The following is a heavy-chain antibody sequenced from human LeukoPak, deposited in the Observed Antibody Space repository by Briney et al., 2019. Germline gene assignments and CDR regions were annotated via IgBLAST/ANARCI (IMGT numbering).Heavy chain of an antibody. Sequence: PSETLSLTCAVYGGSFSGYYWSWIRQPPGKGLEWIGEINHSGSTNYNPSLKSRVTISVDTSKSQFPLKLSSVTAADTAVYYCARQGRTYYYYMDVWGKGTTVTISS. CDR1: GGSFSGYY. CDR2: INHSGST. V-gene: IGHV4-34*01. J-gene: IGHJ6*03. CDR3: ARQGRTYYYYMDV.